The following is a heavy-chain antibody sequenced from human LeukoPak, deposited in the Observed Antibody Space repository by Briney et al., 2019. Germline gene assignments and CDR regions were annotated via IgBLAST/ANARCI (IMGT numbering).Heavy chain of an antibody. V-gene: IGHV4-34*01. Sequence: SETLSLTCAVSDYPISGGYYWSWIRQPPGKGLEWIGEINHSGSTNYNPSLKSRVTISVDTSKNQFSLKLSSVTAADTAVYYCARGRYYYDSSGYYYGYWGQGTLVTVSS. CDR3: ARGRYYYDSSGYYYGY. CDR2: INHSGST. J-gene: IGHJ4*02. D-gene: IGHD3-22*01. CDR1: DYPISGGYY.